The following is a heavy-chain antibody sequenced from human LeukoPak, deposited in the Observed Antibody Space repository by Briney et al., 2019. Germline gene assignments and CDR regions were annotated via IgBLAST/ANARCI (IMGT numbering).Heavy chain of an antibody. CDR3: ARLNAYNYGFDY. D-gene: IGHD5-24*01. V-gene: IGHV5-51*01. Sequence: GESLKISRQNSGYSFISYNIVWVRPMPGKGLEWMGIFYPGDSGTTYSPSFQGLVTISADKSISTAYLQWSSLKASDTAMYYCARLNAYNYGFDYWGQGTLVTVSS. CDR2: FYPGDSGT. J-gene: IGHJ4*02. CDR1: GYSFISYN.